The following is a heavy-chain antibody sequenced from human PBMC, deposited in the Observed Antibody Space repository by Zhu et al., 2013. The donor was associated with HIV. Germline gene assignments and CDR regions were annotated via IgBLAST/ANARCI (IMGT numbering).Heavy chain of an antibody. CDR1: GYGFNDFY. Sequence: QVRLIQSGPEVKGPGASVNISCKTFGYGFNDFYVHWVRQAPGQGLEWMGGIIPIFGTRNYAQKFQGRVTITADESTNTAYMELSSLRSEDTAVYFCTRAVVRTEAPRGWFDPWGQGTLVTVSA. CDR3: TRAVVRTEAPRGWFDP. J-gene: IGHJ5*02. V-gene: IGHV1-69*01. D-gene: IGHD2-15*01. CDR2: IIPIFGTR.